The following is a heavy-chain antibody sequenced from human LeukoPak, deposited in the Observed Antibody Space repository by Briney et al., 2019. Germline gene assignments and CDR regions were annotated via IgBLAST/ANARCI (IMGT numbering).Heavy chain of an antibody. CDR3: TTVRITMVRGVIPYYYYYGMDV. J-gene: IGHJ6*02. CDR1: GFTFSNAW. V-gene: IGHV3-15*07. D-gene: IGHD3-10*01. Sequence: GGSLRLSCAASGFTFSNAWMNWVRQAPGKGLEWVGRIKSKTDGGTTDYAAPVRGRFTISRDDSKNTLYLQMNSLKTEDTAVYYCTTVRITMVRGVIPYYYYYGMDVWGQGTTVTVSS. CDR2: IKSKTDGGTT.